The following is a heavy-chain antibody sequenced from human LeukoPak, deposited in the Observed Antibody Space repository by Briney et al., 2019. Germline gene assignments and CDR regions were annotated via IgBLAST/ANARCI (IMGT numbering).Heavy chain of an antibody. CDR1: GYTFTGYY. V-gene: IGHV1-2*02. J-gene: IGHJ4*02. D-gene: IGHD7-27*01. Sequence: GASVKVSCKASGYTFTGYYIHLVRQAPGQGLEWMGWINPNTGDTNYAQKFQGRVTMTRDTSISTAYMELSRLRPDDTAVYYCARDLHWGPDYWGQGTLVTVSS. CDR3: ARDLHWGPDY. CDR2: INPNTGDT.